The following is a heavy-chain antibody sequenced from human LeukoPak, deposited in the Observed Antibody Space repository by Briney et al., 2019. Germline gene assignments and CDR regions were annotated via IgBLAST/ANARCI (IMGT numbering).Heavy chain of an antibody. Sequence: SETLSLTCTVSGGSISSSSYYWGWIRRPPGKGLEWIGSIYYSGSTYYNPSLKSRVTISVDTSKNQFSLKLSSVTAADTAVYYCARQSNRVLYYYGSGSSWGQGTLVTVSS. CDR2: IYYSGST. J-gene: IGHJ4*02. D-gene: IGHD3-10*01. CDR1: GGSISSSSYY. V-gene: IGHV4-39*01. CDR3: ARQSNRVLYYYGSGSS.